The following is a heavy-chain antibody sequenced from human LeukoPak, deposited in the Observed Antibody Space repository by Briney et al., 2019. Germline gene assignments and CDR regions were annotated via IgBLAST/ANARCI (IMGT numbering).Heavy chain of an antibody. CDR3: ARDRYTGYNDFDH. Sequence: ASVKVSCKASGYTFTGYYIQWVRPAPGQGLEWMGWINPNNGGTKYAQKFQGRVTMTRDTSISTAYMELSRLRSDDTAVYYCARDRYTGYNDFDHWGQGSLVTVSS. V-gene: IGHV1-2*02. J-gene: IGHJ4*02. D-gene: IGHD5-12*01. CDR2: INPNNGGT. CDR1: GYTFTGYY.